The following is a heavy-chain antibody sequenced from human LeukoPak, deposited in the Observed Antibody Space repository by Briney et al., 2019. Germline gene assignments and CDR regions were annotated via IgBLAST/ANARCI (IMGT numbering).Heavy chain of an antibody. CDR2: IKSKTDGGTT. D-gene: IGHD2-2*01. CDR1: GFTFSNAW. J-gene: IGHJ4*02. V-gene: IGHV3-15*01. CDR3: TRAGIVVVPAAIRY. Sequence: GGSLRLSCAASGFTFSNAWMSWVRQAPGRGLEWVGRIKSKTDGGTTDYAAPVKGRFTISRDDSKSIAYLQMNSLKTEDTAVYYCTRAGIVVVPAAIRYWGQGTLVTASS.